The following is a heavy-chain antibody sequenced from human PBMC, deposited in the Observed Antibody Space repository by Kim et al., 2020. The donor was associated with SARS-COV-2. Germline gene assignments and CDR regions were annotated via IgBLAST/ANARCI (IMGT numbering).Heavy chain of an antibody. Sequence: GGSLRLSCAASGFTFSSYAMHWVRQAPGKGLEWVAVISYDGSNKYYADSVKGRFTISRDNSKNTLYLQMNSLRAEDTAVYYCARDLGDRYSGSYYDGMDVWGQGTTVTVSS. CDR2: ISYDGSNK. CDR1: GFTFSSYA. D-gene: IGHD1-26*01. J-gene: IGHJ6*02. CDR3: ARDLGDRYSGSYYDGMDV. V-gene: IGHV3-30*04.